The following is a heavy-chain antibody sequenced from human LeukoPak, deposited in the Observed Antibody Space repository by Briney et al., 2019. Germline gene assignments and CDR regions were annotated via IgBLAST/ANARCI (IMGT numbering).Heavy chain of an antibody. CDR1: AASISAYS. V-gene: IGHV4-59*01. D-gene: IGHD1-26*01. CDR3: ARAPSILLHLDH. Sequence: SETLSLTCTVSAASISAYSWNWIRQPPGKGLEWIGYVSYSGGIHYNPSLQSRVTMLIDKSKNQFSLRLSSVTAADTAVYYCARAPSILLHLDHWGQGTLVTVSS. CDR2: VSYSGGI. J-gene: IGHJ4*02.